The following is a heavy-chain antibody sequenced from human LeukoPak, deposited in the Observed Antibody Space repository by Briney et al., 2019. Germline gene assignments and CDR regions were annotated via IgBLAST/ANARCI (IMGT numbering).Heavy chain of an antibody. CDR1: GFTFSSYG. V-gene: IGHV3-30*18. CDR3: ANSPSIAAASTHY. J-gene: IGHJ4*02. CDR2: ILYDGSNK. D-gene: IGHD6-13*01. Sequence: GRTLRRSCSASGFTFSSYGMQWVRKAPGKGLEWVEVILYDGSNKYYADSVKGRFTISRDNSKNTLYLQMNSLRAEDTAVYYCANSPSIAAASTHYWGQGTLVTVSS.